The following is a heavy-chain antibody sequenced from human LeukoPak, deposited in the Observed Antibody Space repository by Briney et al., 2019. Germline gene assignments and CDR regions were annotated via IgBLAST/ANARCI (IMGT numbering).Heavy chain of an antibody. J-gene: IGHJ4*02. V-gene: IGHV4-59*08. CDR3: ARHRSNDFEY. CDR1: GDSINIHY. Sequence: SETLALTCTVSGDSINIHYWSWIRQPTGKGLEWIGYISYSGSTNYNPTLKSRVTISVDTSKNQFSLELSSVTAADTAVYYCARHRSNDFEYWGQGTLVTVSS. D-gene: IGHD4-11*01. CDR2: ISYSGST.